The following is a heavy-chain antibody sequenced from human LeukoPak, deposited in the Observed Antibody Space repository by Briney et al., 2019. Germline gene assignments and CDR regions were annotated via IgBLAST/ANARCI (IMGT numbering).Heavy chain of an antibody. J-gene: IGHJ4*02. CDR1: GGTFSSYA. Sequence: ASVMVSCKASGGTFSSYAISWVRQAPGQGLEWMGWINPDTGGTNYAQNFQGRVTMTRDTSITTAYMELMRLTSDDTAVYYCTRPEYKYGYVLDYWGQGTLLTVSS. V-gene: IGHV1-2*02. CDR2: INPDTGGT. D-gene: IGHD5-18*01. CDR3: TRPEYKYGYVLDY.